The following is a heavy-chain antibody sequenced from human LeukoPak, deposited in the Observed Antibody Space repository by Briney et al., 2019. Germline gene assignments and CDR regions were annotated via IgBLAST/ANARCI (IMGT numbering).Heavy chain of an antibody. V-gene: IGHV3-23*01. CDR2: ISGSGGST. Sequence: GGSLRLSCAASGFTFSSYAMSWVRQAPGKGLEWVSAISGSGGSTYYADSVKGRFTISRDNSKNTLYLQMSSLRAEDTAVYYCAKDLSGWHYFDYWGQGTLVTVSS. J-gene: IGHJ4*02. D-gene: IGHD6-19*01. CDR3: AKDLSGWHYFDY. CDR1: GFTFSSYA.